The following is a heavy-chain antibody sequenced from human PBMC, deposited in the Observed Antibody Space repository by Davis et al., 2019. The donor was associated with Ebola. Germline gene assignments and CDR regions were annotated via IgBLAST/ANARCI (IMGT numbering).Heavy chain of an antibody. J-gene: IGHJ6*04. Sequence: GESLKISCAASGFTVSNVWMNWVRQAPGKGLEWVSSISSSSSYIYYADSVKGRFTISRDNAKNSLYLQMNSLRAEDTAVYYCARDRSIAAADFYYYYGMDVWGKGTTVTVSS. CDR2: ISSSSSYI. V-gene: IGHV3-21*01. D-gene: IGHD6-13*01. CDR1: GFTVSNVW. CDR3: ARDRSIAAADFYYYYGMDV.